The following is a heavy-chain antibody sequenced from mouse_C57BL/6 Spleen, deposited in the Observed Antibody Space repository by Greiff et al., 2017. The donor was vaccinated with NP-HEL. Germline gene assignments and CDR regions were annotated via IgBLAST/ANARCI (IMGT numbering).Heavy chain of an antibody. V-gene: IGHV5-17*01. J-gene: IGHJ4*01. CDR2: IRSGSSTI. D-gene: IGHD2-3*01. CDR1: GFTFSDYG. CDR3: AKPDGYYHYYAMEY. Sequence: EVHLVESGGGLVKPGGSLKLSCAASGFTFSDYGMHWVRQAPEKGLAWVAYIRSGSSTIYYADTVKGRFTISRDNAKNTLFRQMTSLRSEDTAMYYCAKPDGYYHYYAMEYWGKGASVTVSS.